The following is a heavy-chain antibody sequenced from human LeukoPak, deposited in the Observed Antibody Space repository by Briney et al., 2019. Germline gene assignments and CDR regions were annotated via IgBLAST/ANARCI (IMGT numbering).Heavy chain of an antibody. CDR3: AKDRSPAAIYWFDP. CDR1: GFTFSNFA. J-gene: IGHJ5*02. V-gene: IGHV3-23*01. CDR2: ISGTGVNT. D-gene: IGHD2-2*02. Sequence: GGSLRLSCAASGFTFSNFAMSWVRQAPGEGLEWVSSISGTGVNTHCADSARGRFTISRDYSKNTLYLQMNSLRAEDTAVYYCAKDRSPAAIYWFDPWGQGTLVTVSS.